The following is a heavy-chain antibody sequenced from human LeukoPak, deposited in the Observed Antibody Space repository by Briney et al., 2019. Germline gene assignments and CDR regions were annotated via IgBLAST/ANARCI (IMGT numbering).Heavy chain of an antibody. Sequence: SSETLSLTCTVSVGSISTYYWSWIRQPPGKGLEWIGYIYYRRSTNYNPSLKSPVTLSIDTSKNLYSLKLGHVAGPDTGMDLRTSHYGSGFASWGQGTLVTVSS. CDR1: VGSISTYY. CDR2: IYYRRST. D-gene: IGHD3-10*01. J-gene: IGHJ4*02. CDR3: TSHYGSGFAS. V-gene: IGHV4-59*01.